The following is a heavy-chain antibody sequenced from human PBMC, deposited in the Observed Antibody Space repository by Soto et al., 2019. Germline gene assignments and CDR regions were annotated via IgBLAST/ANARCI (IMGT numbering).Heavy chain of an antibody. CDR3: AREGESVVPAVKDY. D-gene: IGHD2-2*01. Sequence: ASEKVSCKASGYTFTSYGISWVRQAPGQGREWMGWISAYNGNTNYAQKLQGRDTMTTDTSTSTAYMELRSVRSDDTAVYYCAREGESVVPAVKDYWGQGTLVTVSS. V-gene: IGHV1-18*04. CDR2: ISAYNGNT. CDR1: GYTFTSYG. J-gene: IGHJ4*02.